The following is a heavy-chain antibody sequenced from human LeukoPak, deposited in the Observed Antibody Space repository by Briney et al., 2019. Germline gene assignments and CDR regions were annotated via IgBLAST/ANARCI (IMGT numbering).Heavy chain of an antibody. J-gene: IGHJ4*02. V-gene: IGHV1-69*13. CDR1: GGTFSSYA. CDR3: ARDLRCSGGSCPFDY. Sequence: ASVKVSCKASGGTFSSYAISWVRQAPGQGLEWMGGIIPIFGTANYAQKFQGRVTITADESTSTAYMELSSLRSEDTAVYYCARDLRCSGGSCPFDYWGQGTLVTVSS. D-gene: IGHD2-15*01. CDR2: IIPIFGTA.